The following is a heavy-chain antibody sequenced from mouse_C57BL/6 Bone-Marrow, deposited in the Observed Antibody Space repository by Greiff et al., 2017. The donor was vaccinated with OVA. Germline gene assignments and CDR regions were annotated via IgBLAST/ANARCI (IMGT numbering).Heavy chain of an antibody. D-gene: IGHD2-2*01. V-gene: IGHV1-4*01. CDR3: ARSSLYYGYDWGYFDY. J-gene: IGHJ2*01. Sequence: QVQLQQSGAELARPGASVKMSCKASGYTFTSYTMHWVKQRPGQGLEWIGYINPSSGYTKYNQKFKDKATLTADKSSSTAYMQLSSLTSEDSAVYYCARSSLYYGYDWGYFDYWGQGTTLTVSS. CDR1: GYTFTSYT. CDR2: INPSSGYT.